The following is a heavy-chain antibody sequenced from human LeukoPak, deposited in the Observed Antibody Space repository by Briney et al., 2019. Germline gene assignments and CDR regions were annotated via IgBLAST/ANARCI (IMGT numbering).Heavy chain of an antibody. V-gene: IGHV1-8*01. Sequence: ASVTVSCKASGYTFTSYDINWVRQATGQGLEWMGWMNPNSGNTGYAQKFQGRVTMTRNTSISTAYMELSSLRSEDTAVYYCARGLWNSRDYYYMDVWGKGTTVTVSS. J-gene: IGHJ6*03. CDR1: GYTFTSYD. D-gene: IGHD1/OR15-1a*01. CDR3: ARGLWNSRDYYYMDV. CDR2: MNPNSGNT.